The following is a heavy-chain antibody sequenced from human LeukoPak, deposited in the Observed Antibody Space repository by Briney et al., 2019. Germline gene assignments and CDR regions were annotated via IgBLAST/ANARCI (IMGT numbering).Heavy chain of an antibody. CDR1: GYTVTSYD. CDR3: AKPLDNLVQYCYGSGSSHGAFDY. D-gene: IGHD3-10*01. J-gene: IGHJ4*02. CDR2: MNPNSGNT. V-gene: IGHV1-8*01. Sequence: ASVKVSCKASGYTVTSYDINWVRQSTGQGLEWMGWMNPNSGNTGYAQKFQGRVTMTRNTSISTAYMELSSLRSEDTAVYCCAKPLDNLVQYCYGSGSSHGAFDYWGQETLVTVSS.